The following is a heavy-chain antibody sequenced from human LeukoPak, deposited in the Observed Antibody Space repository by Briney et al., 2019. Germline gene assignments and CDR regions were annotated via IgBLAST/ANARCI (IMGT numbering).Heavy chain of an antibody. CDR2: IKQDGSEK. V-gene: IGHV3-7*01. CDR1: GFTFSSNW. J-gene: IGHJ4*02. D-gene: IGHD4-11*01. CDR3: ARDGRDSNYYNY. Sequence: GGSLRLSCAASGFTFSSNWMSWVRQAPGKGLEWVANIKQDGSEKYYVDSVKGRFTISRDNAKNSLYLEMNSLRAEDTVVYYCARDGRDSNYYNYWGQGTLVTVS.